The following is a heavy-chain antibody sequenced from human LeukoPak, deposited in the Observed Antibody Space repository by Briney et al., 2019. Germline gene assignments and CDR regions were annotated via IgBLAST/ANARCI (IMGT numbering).Heavy chain of an antibody. V-gene: IGHV1-69*13. CDR3: ARDRSRTHLFDY. CDR2: IIPIFGTG. Sequence: SVKVSCKASGGTFSSHAISWVRQAPGQGLEWMGGIIPIFGTGKYAQKFQGRVTITADESTSTAYMELRSLRSDDTAVYYCARDRSRTHLFDYWGQGTLVTVSS. J-gene: IGHJ4*02. D-gene: IGHD2-15*01. CDR1: GGTFSSHA.